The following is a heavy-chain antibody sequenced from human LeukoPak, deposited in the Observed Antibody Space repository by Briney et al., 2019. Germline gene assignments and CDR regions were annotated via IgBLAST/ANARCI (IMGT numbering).Heavy chain of an antibody. CDR1: GGSFSGYY. CDR3: ARELRDYVFSFDP. Sequence: SETLSLTCAVYGGSFSGYYWSWIRQPPGKGLEWLGEINHSGSTNYNPSLKSRVTISVDTSKNQFSLKLSSVTAADTAVYYCARELRDYVFSFDPWGQGTLVTVSS. D-gene: IGHD3-16*01. CDR2: INHSGST. V-gene: IGHV4-34*01. J-gene: IGHJ5*02.